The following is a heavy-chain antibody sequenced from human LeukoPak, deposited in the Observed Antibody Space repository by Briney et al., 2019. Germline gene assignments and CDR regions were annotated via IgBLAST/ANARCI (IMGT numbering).Heavy chain of an antibody. V-gene: IGHV1-69*05. CDR3: ARTPCSGGSCYSGFDY. Sequence: ASVKVSCKASGGTFSSYAISWVRQAPGQGLEWMGGIIPIFGTANYAQKFQGRVTMTRDTSTNTVYMELSSLTSEDTAVYYCARTPCSGGSCYSGFDYWGQGTLVTVSS. J-gene: IGHJ4*02. D-gene: IGHD2-15*01. CDR1: GGTFSSYA. CDR2: IIPIFGTA.